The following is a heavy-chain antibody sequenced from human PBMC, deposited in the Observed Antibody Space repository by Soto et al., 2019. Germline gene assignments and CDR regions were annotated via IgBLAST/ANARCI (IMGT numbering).Heavy chain of an antibody. CDR2: ISAYNGNT. V-gene: IGHV1-18*01. D-gene: IGHD3-22*01. J-gene: IGHJ5*02. CDR3: ARVVVVITTNGWFDP. CDR1: GYTFTSYG. Sequence: QVQLVQSGAEVKKPGASVKVSCKASGYTFTSYGISWVRQAPGQGLEWMGWISAYNGNTNYAQKQRGRITSNTATSTSTAYMELRRVRFDDTAVYYCARVVVVITTNGWFDPWGQGTLVTVSS.